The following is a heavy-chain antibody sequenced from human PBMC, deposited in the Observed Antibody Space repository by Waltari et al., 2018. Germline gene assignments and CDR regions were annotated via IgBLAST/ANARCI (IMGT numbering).Heavy chain of an antibody. Sequence: EVHLAESGGGVVQQGGSLRLSCPGPGFRFGDYWVHWVRQAPGKGLEWVSRINGDGVYIRYGDSVKGRFTISRDNAKNTVFLQLNSLRADDTAVYFCARKAGSGYPYGPFYYDNWGQGTLVTVSS. V-gene: IGHV3-74*01. J-gene: IGHJ4*02. CDR2: INGDGVYI. CDR1: GFRFGDYW. CDR3: ARKAGSGYPYGPFYYDN. D-gene: IGHD5-12*01.